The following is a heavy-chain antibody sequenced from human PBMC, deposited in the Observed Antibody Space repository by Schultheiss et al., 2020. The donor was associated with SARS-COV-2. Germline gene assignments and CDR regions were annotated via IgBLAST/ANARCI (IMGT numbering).Heavy chain of an antibody. Sequence: GGSLRLSCAASGFIFSSYGMHWVRQAPGKGLEWVAVISFDGSNKYYADSVKGRFTISRDNSKNTLYLQMNSLRAEDTALYYCAKLGPQGYCSSTSCYSGMDVWGQGTTVTVSS. J-gene: IGHJ6*02. CDR2: ISFDGSNK. V-gene: IGHV3-30*18. CDR3: AKLGPQGYCSSTSCYSGMDV. D-gene: IGHD2-2*01. CDR1: GFIFSSYG.